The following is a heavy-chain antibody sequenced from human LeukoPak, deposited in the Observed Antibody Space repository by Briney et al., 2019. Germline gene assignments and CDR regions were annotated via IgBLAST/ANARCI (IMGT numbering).Heavy chain of an antibody. J-gene: IGHJ6*02. CDR3: ARGNDFWTYGMDV. CDR2: ISGSGGST. CDR1: GFTFSNYV. Sequence: GGPLRLSCAASGFTFSNYVMSWVRQAPGKGLEWVSAISGSGGSTYYADSVKGRFTISRDNSKNTLYLQMNSLRAEDTAVYYCARGNDFWTYGMDVWGQGTTVTVSS. V-gene: IGHV3-23*01. D-gene: IGHD3/OR15-3a*01.